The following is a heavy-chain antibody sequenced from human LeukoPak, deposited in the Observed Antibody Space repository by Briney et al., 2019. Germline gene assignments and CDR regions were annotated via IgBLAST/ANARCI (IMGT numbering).Heavy chain of an antibody. CDR1: GFTFNIYG. D-gene: IGHD3-9*01. CDR3: AKGRYFDSYNWFDP. Sequence: PGGSLRLSCVVSGFTFNIYGIHWVRQTPGKGLEWVALISYDGSKKWYADAVKGRFTISRDNSKNTLYLQMNSLRAEDTAVYYCAKGRYFDSYNWFDPWGQGTLVTVSS. CDR2: ISYDGSKK. V-gene: IGHV3-30*18. J-gene: IGHJ5*02.